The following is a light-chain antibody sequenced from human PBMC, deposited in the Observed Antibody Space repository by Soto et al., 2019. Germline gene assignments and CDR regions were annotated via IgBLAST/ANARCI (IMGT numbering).Light chain of an antibody. J-gene: IGKJ1*01. CDR3: QQYNNWPQT. V-gene: IGKV3-15*01. CDR2: DAS. CDR1: QSVSSY. Sequence: EIVLTQSPATLSLSPGEIATLSCRASQSVSSYLAWYQQKPGQAPRLLIYDASTRATGIPARFSGSGSGTDFTLTISGLQSEDFAVYYCQQYNNWPQTFGQGTTGDIK.